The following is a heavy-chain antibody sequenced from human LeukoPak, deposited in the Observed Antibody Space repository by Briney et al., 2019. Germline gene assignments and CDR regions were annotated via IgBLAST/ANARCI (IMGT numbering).Heavy chain of an antibody. V-gene: IGHV4-38-2*01. J-gene: IGHJ6*03. CDR3: ARRAVAYSNPDNKYYYMDV. Sequence: SETLSLTCAVSGYSVSISYYWGWIRQPPGKGLEWIGNIYHSGDTYYNPSLRSRVAMSVDTSKNQFSLRLSSVTAADTARYYCARRAVAYSNPDNKYYYMDVWGKGTTVTVSS. CDR2: IYHSGDT. CDR1: GYSVSISYY. D-gene: IGHD4-11*01.